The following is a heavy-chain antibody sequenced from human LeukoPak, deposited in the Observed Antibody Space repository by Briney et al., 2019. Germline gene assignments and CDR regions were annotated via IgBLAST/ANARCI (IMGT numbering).Heavy chain of an antibody. Sequence: PGGSLRLSCAASGFTFRSYGMHWVRQAPGKGLERVSSISGGSNNINYAGSVKGRFTTSRDNSQNTLYLQMNSLRADDTAVYYCAKDQGTAIFGMIIPDWYFDLWGRGTLVTVSS. CDR3: AKDQGTAIFGMIIPDWYFDL. J-gene: IGHJ2*01. CDR1: GFTFRSYG. D-gene: IGHD3-3*01. CDR2: ISGGSNNI. V-gene: IGHV3-23*01.